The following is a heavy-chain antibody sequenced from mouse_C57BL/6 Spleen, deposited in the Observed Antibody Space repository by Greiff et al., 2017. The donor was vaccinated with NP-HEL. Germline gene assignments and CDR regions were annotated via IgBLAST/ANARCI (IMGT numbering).Heavy chain of an antibody. D-gene: IGHD2-1*01. CDR1: GYTFTSYW. Sequence: QVQLQQPGAELVMPGASVKLSCKASGYTFTSYWMHWVKQRPGQGLEWIGEIDPSDSYTNYNQKFKGKSTLTVDKSSSTAYMQLSSLTSEDSAVYYCARWDYGNYGYWGQGTTLTVSS. J-gene: IGHJ2*01. V-gene: IGHV1-69*01. CDR2: IDPSDSYT. CDR3: ARWDYGNYGY.